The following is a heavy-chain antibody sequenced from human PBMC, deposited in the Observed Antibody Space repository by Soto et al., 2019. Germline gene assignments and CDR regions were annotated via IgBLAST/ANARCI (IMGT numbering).Heavy chain of an antibody. Sequence: TSETLSLTCTVSGGSISSYYWSWIRQPPGKGLEWIGYIYYSGSTNYNPSLKSRVTISVDTSKNQFSLKLSSVTAADTAVYYCARRYSSSWGRNYYYGMDVWGQGTTVTVSS. J-gene: IGHJ6*02. V-gene: IGHV4-59*08. CDR2: IYYSGST. D-gene: IGHD6-13*01. CDR3: ARRYSSSWGRNYYYGMDV. CDR1: GGSISSYY.